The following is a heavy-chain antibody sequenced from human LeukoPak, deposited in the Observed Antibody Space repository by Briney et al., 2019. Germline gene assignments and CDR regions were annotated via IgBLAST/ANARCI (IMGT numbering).Heavy chain of an antibody. V-gene: IGHV4-34*01. Sequence: SETLSLTCAVYGGSFSGYYWSWIRQPPGKGLEWIGEINHSGSTNYNPSLKSRVTISVDTSKNQFSLKLSSVTAADTAVYYCARGRARGYSYGYVVPGSYFDYWGQGTLVTVSS. CDR2: INHSGST. CDR1: GGSFSGYY. D-gene: IGHD5-18*01. J-gene: IGHJ4*02. CDR3: ARGRARGYSYGYVVPGSYFDY.